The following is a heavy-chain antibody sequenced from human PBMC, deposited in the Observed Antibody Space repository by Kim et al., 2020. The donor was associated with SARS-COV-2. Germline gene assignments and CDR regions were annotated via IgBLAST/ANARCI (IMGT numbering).Heavy chain of an antibody. Sequence: GGSLRLSCAASGFTFSSYAMHWVRQAPGKGLEWVAVISYDGSNKYYADSVKGRFTISRDNSKNTLYLQMNSLRAEDTAVYYCANLRLGRPPYMDVWGQGTTVTVSS. CDR1: GFTFSSYA. CDR2: ISYDGSNK. CDR3: ANLRLGRPPYMDV. D-gene: IGHD6-19*01. V-gene: IGHV3-30*04. J-gene: IGHJ6*02.